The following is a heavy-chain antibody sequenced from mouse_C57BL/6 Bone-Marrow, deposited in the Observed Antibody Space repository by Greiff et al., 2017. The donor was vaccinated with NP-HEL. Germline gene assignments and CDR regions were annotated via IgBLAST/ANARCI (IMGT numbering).Heavy chain of an antibody. Sequence: VKLVESGAELARPGASVKMSCKASGYTFTSYTMHWVKQRPGQGLEWIGYINPSSGYTKYNQKFKDKATLTADKSSSTAYMQLSSLTSEDSAVYYCASPGSSFYFDYWGQGTTLTVSS. D-gene: IGHD1-1*01. CDR1: GYTFTSYT. CDR3: ASPGSSFYFDY. J-gene: IGHJ2*01. CDR2: INPSSGYT. V-gene: IGHV1-4*01.